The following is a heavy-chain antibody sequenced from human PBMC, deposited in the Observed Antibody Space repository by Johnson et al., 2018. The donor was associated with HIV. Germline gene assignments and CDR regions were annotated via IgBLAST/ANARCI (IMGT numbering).Heavy chain of an antibody. CDR1: GFTFSSYA. V-gene: IGHV3-23*04. D-gene: IGHD2-21*02. J-gene: IGHJ3*02. Sequence: VHLVESGGGVVRPGGSLRLSCAASGFTFSSYAMSWVRQAPGKGLEWVSAISGSGGSTYYADSVKGRFTISRDNSKNTLYLQMNSLRAEDTAVYYCAKDRVVTNDAFDIWGQGTMVTVSS. CDR2: ISGSGGST. CDR3: AKDRVVTNDAFDI.